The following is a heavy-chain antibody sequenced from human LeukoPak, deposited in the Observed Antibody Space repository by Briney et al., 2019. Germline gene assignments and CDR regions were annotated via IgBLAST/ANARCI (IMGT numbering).Heavy chain of an antibody. CDR1: GYSFTDYY. J-gene: IGHJ4*02. CDR2: ISSNNGVT. Sequence: ASVRVSCKASGYSFTDYYIHWVRQAPGHGLEWMGWISSNNGVTKYAQKFQDRVTLTRDMSISTVYMELNSLTSDDTAVYYRARHRGYTGYFDYWGQGTLVSVSS. D-gene: IGHD5-12*01. CDR3: ARHRGYTGYFDY. V-gene: IGHV1-2*02.